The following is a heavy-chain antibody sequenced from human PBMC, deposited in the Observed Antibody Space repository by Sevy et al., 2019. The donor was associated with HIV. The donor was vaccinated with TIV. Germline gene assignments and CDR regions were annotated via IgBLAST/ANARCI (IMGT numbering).Heavy chain of an antibody. V-gene: IGHV1-2*06. CDR3: ARDRVMVYAIGRSHLYYYGMDV. CDR1: GYTFTGYY. Sequence: ASVKVSCKASGYTFTGYYMHWVRQAPGQGLEWMGRINPNSGGTNYAQKFQGRVTMTRDTSISTAYMELRRLRSDDMAVYYCARDRVMVYAIGRSHLYYYGMDVWGQGTTVTVSS. D-gene: IGHD2-8*01. CDR2: INPNSGGT. J-gene: IGHJ6*02.